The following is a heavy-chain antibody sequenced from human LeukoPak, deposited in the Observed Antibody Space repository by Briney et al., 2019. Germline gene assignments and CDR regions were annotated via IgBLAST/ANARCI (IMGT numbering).Heavy chain of an antibody. CDR3: ARQLRRRGGAFDT. J-gene: IGHJ3*02. CDR1: GGSFSGYY. CDR2: INHSGST. Sequence: NPSETLSLTCAVYGGSFSGYYWSWIRQPPGRGLEWIGEINHSGSTNYNPSLKSRVTISVDTSKNQFSLKLSSVTAADTAVYYCARQLRRRGGAFDTWGQGTMVTVSS. V-gene: IGHV4-34*01. D-gene: IGHD1-7*01.